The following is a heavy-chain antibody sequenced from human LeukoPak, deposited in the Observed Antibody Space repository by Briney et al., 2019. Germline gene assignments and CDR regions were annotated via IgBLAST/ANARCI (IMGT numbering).Heavy chain of an antibody. Sequence: SQTLSLTCTVSGGSISSGGYYWNWIRQHPGKGLEWIGYIYYSGSTYYNPSLRSRLTISVDTSKNQFSLKLSSVTAADTAVYYCARRGDGYPYYFDYWGQGTLVTVSS. V-gene: IGHV4-31*03. D-gene: IGHD5-24*01. CDR1: GGSISSGGYY. CDR2: IYYSGST. J-gene: IGHJ4*02. CDR3: ARRGDGYPYYFDY.